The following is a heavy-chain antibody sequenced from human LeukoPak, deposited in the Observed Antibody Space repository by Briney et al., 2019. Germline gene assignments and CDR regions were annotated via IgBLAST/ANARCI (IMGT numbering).Heavy chain of an antibody. V-gene: IGHV4-59*01. CDR3: ARDRGGNSVWYFDL. J-gene: IGHJ2*01. D-gene: IGHD4-23*01. CDR2: IYYSRST. Sequence: SETLSLTCTVSGGSISSYYWSWIRQPPGKGLEWIGYIYYSRSTNYNPSLKSRVTISVDTSKNQFSLRLSSVTAADTAVYYCARDRGGNSVWYFDLWGRGTLVTVSS. CDR1: GGSISSYY.